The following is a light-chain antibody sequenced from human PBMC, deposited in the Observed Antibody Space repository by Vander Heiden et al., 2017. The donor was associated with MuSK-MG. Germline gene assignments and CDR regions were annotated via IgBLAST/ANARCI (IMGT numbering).Light chain of an antibody. CDR2: KDS. Sequence: SSELTQPPSVSVSPAQTASITCSGDTLGDKYACWYQQKPGQSPLLVIYKDSKRTAGIPERFSGSNSGNTATLTIGGTQAMDEADYYCQAWDSSTGVFGTGTKVTVL. V-gene: IGLV3-1*01. J-gene: IGLJ1*01. CDR3: QAWDSSTGV. CDR1: TLGDKY.